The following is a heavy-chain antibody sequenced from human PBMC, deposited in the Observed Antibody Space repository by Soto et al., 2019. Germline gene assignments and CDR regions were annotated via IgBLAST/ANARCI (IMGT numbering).Heavy chain of an antibody. CDR1: GFTFSSYA. V-gene: IGHV3-23*01. CDR2: ISGSGGST. Sequence: GGSPRLSCAASGFTFSSYAMSWFRQAPGKGLEWVSAISGSGGSTYYADSVKGRFTISRDNSKNTLYLQMNSLRAEDTAVYYCARDWVWCSGSYYSLPYYGMDVWGQGTTVTVSS. CDR3: ARDWVWCSGSYYSLPYYGMDV. J-gene: IGHJ6*02. D-gene: IGHD3-10*02.